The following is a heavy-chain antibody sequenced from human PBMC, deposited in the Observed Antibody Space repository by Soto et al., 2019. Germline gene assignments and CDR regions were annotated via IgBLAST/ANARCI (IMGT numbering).Heavy chain of an antibody. J-gene: IGHJ4*02. Sequence: PSETLSLTCTVSGGSISSSSYHWGWIRQPPGKGLEWIGSIYYSGSTYYNPSLKSRVTISVDTSKDQFSLKLNSVTAADTAVYYCARDSSGWYSPLWFDYWGQGTLVTVSS. CDR3: ARDSSGWYSPLWFDY. V-gene: IGHV4-39*02. CDR1: GGSISSSSYH. CDR2: IYYSGST. D-gene: IGHD6-19*01.